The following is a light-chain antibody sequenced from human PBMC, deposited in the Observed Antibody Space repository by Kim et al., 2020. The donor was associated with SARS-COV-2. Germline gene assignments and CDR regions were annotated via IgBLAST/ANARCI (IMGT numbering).Light chain of an antibody. CDR3: QSYDSSLSGYV. V-gene: IGLV1-40*01. J-gene: IGLJ1*01. CDR1: RSNIGTGDD. CDR2: NNN. Sequence: RGTISGTGTRSNIGTGDDVHWYQQLPGKAPKLLIYNNNNRPSGVPDRFSGSKSGTSVSLAITGLQAEDEADYYCQSYDSSLSGYVFGTGTKVTVL.